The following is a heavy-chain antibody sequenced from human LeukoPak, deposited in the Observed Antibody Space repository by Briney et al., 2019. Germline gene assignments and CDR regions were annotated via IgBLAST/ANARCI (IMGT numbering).Heavy chain of an antibody. CDR2: IYYSGST. CDR3: ARHCTYYYDSSGYPRDIFDI. Sequence: PSGTLSLTCSVSGGSISGYYWSWIRQSAEKGLVWIGYIYYSGSTNYNPSLKSRVTISLDMSKNQFSLKLNSVTAADTALYYCARHCTYYYDSSGYPRDIFDIWGQGTMVTVSS. J-gene: IGHJ3*02. V-gene: IGHV4-59*08. D-gene: IGHD3-22*01. CDR1: GGSISGYY.